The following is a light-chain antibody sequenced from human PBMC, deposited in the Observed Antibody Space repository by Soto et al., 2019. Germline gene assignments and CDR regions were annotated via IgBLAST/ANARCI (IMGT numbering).Light chain of an antibody. J-gene: IGKJ1*01. CDR2: GAS. CDR3: QQYGSSGT. Sequence: EIVLTQSPGTLSLSPGERATLSCRASQSVSNNYLAWYQQKPGQAPRLLIYGASNRATGIPGRFSGGGSGTDFTLTISRLEPEDFAVYYCQQYGSSGTFGQGTKVDIK. CDR1: QSVSNNY. V-gene: IGKV3-20*01.